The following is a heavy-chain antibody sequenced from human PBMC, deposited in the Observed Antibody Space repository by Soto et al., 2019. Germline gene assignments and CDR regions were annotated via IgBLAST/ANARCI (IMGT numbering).Heavy chain of an antibody. V-gene: IGHV3-23*01. CDR2: ISGSGGST. Sequence: EVQLLESGGGLVQPGGSLRLSCAASGFTFSSYDMSWVRQAPGKGLEWVSAISGSGGSTYYADSVKGRFTISRHNSKNTRYLQMSSVRAEDTAVYYCAKDRRVWELQKNYFYYWGQETLVTVSS. J-gene: IGHJ4*02. CDR3: AKDRRVWELQKNYFYY. CDR1: GFTFSSYD. D-gene: IGHD1-26*01.